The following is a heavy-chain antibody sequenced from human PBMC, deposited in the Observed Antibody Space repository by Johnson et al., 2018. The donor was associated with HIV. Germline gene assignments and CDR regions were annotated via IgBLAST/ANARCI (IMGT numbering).Heavy chain of an antibody. CDR1: GFTFSSYA. CDR3: ARGVSPELQAGPDAFDI. V-gene: IGHV3-30*04. Sequence: QVQLVESGGGVAQPGRSLRLSCAASGFTFSSYAMHWVRQAPGKGLEWVAVISYDGSNKYYADSVKGRFTIPRDNSKNTLYLQMNSLRAEDTAGYYCARGVSPELQAGPDAFDIWGQGTMVTVSS. J-gene: IGHJ3*02. D-gene: IGHD1-26*01. CDR2: ISYDGSNK.